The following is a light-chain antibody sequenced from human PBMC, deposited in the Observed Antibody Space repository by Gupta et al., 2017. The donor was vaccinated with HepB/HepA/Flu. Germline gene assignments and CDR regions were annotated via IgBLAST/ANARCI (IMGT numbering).Light chain of an antibody. V-gene: IGKV3-20*01. CDR3: QQYGSSQGLT. CDR1: QSVSTY. Sequence: EIVLTQSPGTLSLSPGERATLSCRASQSVSTYLAWYQQKPGQAPRLLIYGASSRDTGIPDRFSGSGSGTDFTLTISRREPEDFAVYYCQQYGSSQGLTFGGGTKVEIK. CDR2: GAS. J-gene: IGKJ4*01.